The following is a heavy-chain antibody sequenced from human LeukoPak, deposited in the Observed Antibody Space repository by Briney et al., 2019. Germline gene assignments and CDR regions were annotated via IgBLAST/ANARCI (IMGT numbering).Heavy chain of an antibody. Sequence: QPGGSLRLSCAASGFTFSSYWVHWVRQAPGKGLVWVSRINSDWSSTSYADSVKGRFTISRDNAKNTLYMQMNSLTAEDTAVYYSASAQPAFWSASYYWGQGTLVTASS. CDR2: INSDWSST. V-gene: IGHV3-74*01. CDR3: ASAQPAFWSASYY. D-gene: IGHD3-3*01. J-gene: IGHJ4*02. CDR1: GFTFSSYW.